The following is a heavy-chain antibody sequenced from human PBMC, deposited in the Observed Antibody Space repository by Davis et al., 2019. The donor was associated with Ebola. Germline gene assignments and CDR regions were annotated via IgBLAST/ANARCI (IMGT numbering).Heavy chain of an antibody. CDR3: ARDYCSGGSCIPYYYYGMDV. J-gene: IGHJ6*02. Sequence: GESLKISCAASAFTFSNYSMNWVRQAPGKGLEWVSSISSSSSYIYYADSVKGRFTISRDNAKNSLYLQMNSLRAEDTAVYYCARDYCSGGSCIPYYYYGMDVWGQGTTVTVSS. D-gene: IGHD2-15*01. V-gene: IGHV3-21*01. CDR2: ISSSSSYI. CDR1: AFTFSNYS.